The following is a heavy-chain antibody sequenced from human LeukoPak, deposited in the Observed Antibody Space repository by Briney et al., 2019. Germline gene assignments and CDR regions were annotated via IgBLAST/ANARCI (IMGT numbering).Heavy chain of an antibody. CDR1: GFTFSSYA. CDR2: ISYDGSNK. Sequence: GGSLRLSCAASGFTFSSYAMHWVRQAPGKGLEWVAVISYDGSNKYYADSVKGRFTISRDNSKNTLYLQMNSLRAEDTAVYYCARDSNWATVTTVDYWGQGTLVTVSS. V-gene: IGHV3-30-3*01. D-gene: IGHD4-17*01. J-gene: IGHJ4*02. CDR3: ARDSNWATVTTVDY.